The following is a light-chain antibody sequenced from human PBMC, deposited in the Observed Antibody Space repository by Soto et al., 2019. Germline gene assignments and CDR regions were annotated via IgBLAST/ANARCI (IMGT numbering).Light chain of an antibody. V-gene: IGKV1-8*01. CDR3: QHYHSYPRT. CDR1: QDVSSY. CDR2: GAS. Sequence: AIRMTQSPSSFSASTGDRVTITCRASQDVSSYLAWYQQKPGKAPKVLIYGASTLQSGVPPRFSGSGSGTDFNFTISRLQPEDFQTYYCQHYHSYPRTFGQGTKVEIK. J-gene: IGKJ1*01.